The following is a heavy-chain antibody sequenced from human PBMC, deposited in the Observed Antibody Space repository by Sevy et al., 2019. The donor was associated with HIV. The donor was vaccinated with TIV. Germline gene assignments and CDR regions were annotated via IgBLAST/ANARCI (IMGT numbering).Heavy chain of an antibody. D-gene: IGHD6-6*01. J-gene: IGHJ4*02. Sequence: GGSLRLSCAASGFTFSNYYMNWVRQGPGKGLVWVARLNGDGSDINYADSVRGRFTTSRDNTKNTLYLQMSSLIGEDTDVYYCFVRIRDSSEIDYWGQGTLVTVSS. CDR1: GFTFSNYY. CDR2: LNGDGSDI. CDR3: FVRIRDSSEIDY. V-gene: IGHV3-74*01.